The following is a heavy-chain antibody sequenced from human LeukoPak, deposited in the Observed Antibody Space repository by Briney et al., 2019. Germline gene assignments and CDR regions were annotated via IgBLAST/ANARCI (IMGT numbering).Heavy chain of an antibody. D-gene: IGHD2-8*01. CDR1: GGTFSSYA. Sequence: ASVKVSCKASGGTFSSYAISWVRQAPGQGLEWMGGIIPIFGTANFAQKFQGRVTITADESTSTAYMELSSLRSEDTAVYYCARDYVDDIPMIKDYWGQGTLVTVSS. CDR2: IIPIFGTA. CDR3: ARDYVDDIPMIKDY. J-gene: IGHJ4*02. V-gene: IGHV1-69*13.